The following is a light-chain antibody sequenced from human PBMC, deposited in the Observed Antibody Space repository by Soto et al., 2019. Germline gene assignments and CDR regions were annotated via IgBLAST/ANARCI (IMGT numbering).Light chain of an antibody. CDR3: QQYNTWPRT. CDR1: QPISRN. Sequence: EIVMPQSPSTLSVSPGQGSTLSCMASQPISRNLAWYQQKPGQAPRLLIYGASTRATDIPGRFSGGGSGTEFTLTISSLQSEDFAIYFCQQYNTWPRTFGQGTKVDI. V-gene: IGKV3-15*01. CDR2: GAS. J-gene: IGKJ1*01.